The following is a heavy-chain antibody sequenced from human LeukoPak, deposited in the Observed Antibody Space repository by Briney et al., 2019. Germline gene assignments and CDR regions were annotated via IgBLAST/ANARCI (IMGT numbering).Heavy chain of an antibody. J-gene: IGHJ4*02. V-gene: IGHV3-30-3*01. CDR2: ISYDGSNK. CDR3: ASRLRLGELSLAFDY. CDR1: GFTFSSYA. Sequence: GGSLRLSCAASGFTFSSYAMHWVRQAPGKGLEWVAVISYDGSNKYYADSVKGRFTISRDNSKNTLYLQMNSLRAEDTAVYYCASRLRLGELSLAFDYWGQGTLVTVSS. D-gene: IGHD3-16*02.